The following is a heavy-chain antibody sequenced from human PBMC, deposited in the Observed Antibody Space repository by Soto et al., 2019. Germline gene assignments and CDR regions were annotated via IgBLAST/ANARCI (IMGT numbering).Heavy chain of an antibody. Sequence: ASVKVSCKASGYTFTSYDINWVRQATGQGLEWMGWMNPNSGNTGYAQKFQGRVTMTRNTSISTAYMELSSLRSEDTAVYYCARGNYCSSASCPPGTFDPWGQGTLVTVSS. CDR3: ARGNYCSSASCPPGTFDP. CDR1: GYTFTSYD. D-gene: IGHD2-2*01. J-gene: IGHJ5*02. CDR2: MNPNSGNT. V-gene: IGHV1-8*01.